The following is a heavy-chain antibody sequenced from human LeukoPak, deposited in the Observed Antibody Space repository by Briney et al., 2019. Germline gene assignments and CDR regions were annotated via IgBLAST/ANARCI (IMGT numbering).Heavy chain of an antibody. CDR3: ARGAAGYSYG. V-gene: IGHV4-59*01. CDR1: RGSISSYY. CDR2: IYYSGST. D-gene: IGHD5-18*01. Sequence: SETLSLTCTVPRGSISSYYWSSIRQPPRKGLEWIGHIYYSGSTNYNPSLKSRVTISIDTSKNQFSLRLSSVTAADTAVYYCARGAAGYSYGWGQGTLVTVSS. J-gene: IGHJ4*02.